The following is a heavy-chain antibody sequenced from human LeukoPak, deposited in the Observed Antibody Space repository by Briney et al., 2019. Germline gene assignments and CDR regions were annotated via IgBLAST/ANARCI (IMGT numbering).Heavy chain of an antibody. J-gene: IGHJ4*02. V-gene: IGHV3-66*01. CDR1: GFTVSSNY. CDR3: ARDLAGYNSFDY. D-gene: IGHD5-24*01. CDR2: IYSGGST. Sequence: GGSLRLSCAASGFTVSSNYMSWVRQAPWKGLEWVSSIYSGGSTYYTDSVKGRFTISRDNSKNTLYLQMNSLRAEDTAVYYCARDLAGYNSFDYWGQGTLVTVSS.